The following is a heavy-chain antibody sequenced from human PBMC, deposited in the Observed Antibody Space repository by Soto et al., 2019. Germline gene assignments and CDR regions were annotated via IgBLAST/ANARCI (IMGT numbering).Heavy chain of an antibody. D-gene: IGHD2-21*02. Sequence: QVQMVQSGAELKKPGASVKVSCRASGYTFTTYNINWVRQATGQGLEWMGWMNPNSGSTSYAQKFQDRITLTRDTSITTAYMELSSLRYDDTAVYFCVRYGVAATYWGQGTLVTVSS. V-gene: IGHV1-8*01. CDR2: MNPNSGST. CDR3: VRYGVAATY. J-gene: IGHJ4*02. CDR1: GYTFTTYN.